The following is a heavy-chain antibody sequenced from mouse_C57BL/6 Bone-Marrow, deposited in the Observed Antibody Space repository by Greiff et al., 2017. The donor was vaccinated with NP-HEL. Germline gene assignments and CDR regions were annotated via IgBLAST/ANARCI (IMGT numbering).Heavy chain of an antibody. CDR3: AAKRATAHYAMDY. CDR2: IDPANGNT. Sequence: EVQLQQSVAELARPGASVKLSCTASGFNIKNTYMHWVKQRPEQGLEWIGRIDPANGNTKYAPKFQGKATITADTSSNTAYLQLSSLTSEDTAIYYCAAKRATAHYAMDYWGQGTSVTVSS. V-gene: IGHV14-3*01. J-gene: IGHJ4*01. CDR1: GFNIKNTY. D-gene: IGHD3-1*01.